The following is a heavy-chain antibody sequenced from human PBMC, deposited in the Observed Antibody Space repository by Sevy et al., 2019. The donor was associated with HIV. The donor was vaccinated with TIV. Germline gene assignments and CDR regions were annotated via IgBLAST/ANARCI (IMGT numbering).Heavy chain of an antibody. CDR3: SRGRKVGTSSYGMDV. J-gene: IGHJ6*02. CDR2: ISSAGTYM. D-gene: IGHD1-7*01. Sequence: GGSLRLSCAASGLTFISFSSSSMNWVRQAPGKGLEWVSSISSAGTYMYYAESMKGRFTISRDNAKSSVYLQMNSLRAVERSVYYCSRGRKVGTSSYGMDVWGQGTTVTVSS. CDR1: GLTFISFSSSS. V-gene: IGHV3-21*01.